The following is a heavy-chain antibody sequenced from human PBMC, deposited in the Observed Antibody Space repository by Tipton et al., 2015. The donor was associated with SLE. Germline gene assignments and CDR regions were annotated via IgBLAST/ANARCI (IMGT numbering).Heavy chain of an antibody. Sequence: TLSLTCTVSGGSISSYYWSWIRQPPGKGLEWIAYIYYSGSTNYNPSLKSRVTISVDTSKNQFSLKLSSVTAADTAVYYCARRADAFDIWGQGTMVTVSS. J-gene: IGHJ3*02. CDR3: ARRADAFDI. CDR2: IYYSGST. V-gene: IGHV4-59*01. CDR1: GGSISSYY.